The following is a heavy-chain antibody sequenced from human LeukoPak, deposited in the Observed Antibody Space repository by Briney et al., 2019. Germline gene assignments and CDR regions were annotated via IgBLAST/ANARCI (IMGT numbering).Heavy chain of an antibody. CDR1: RYTFTAYY. J-gene: IGHJ6*03. V-gene: IGHV1-2*02. D-gene: IGHD2-21*02. CDR3: ARTTALTNYYMDV. CDR2: IDPNSGNT. Sequence: ASVKVSCKASRYTFTAYYIHWVRQAPGQGLEWMGWIDPNSGNTVYAQQFQDRVTMTRDTSISTAYMELSRLTSDDTAVYCCARTTALTNYYMDVWGKGTTLSVSS.